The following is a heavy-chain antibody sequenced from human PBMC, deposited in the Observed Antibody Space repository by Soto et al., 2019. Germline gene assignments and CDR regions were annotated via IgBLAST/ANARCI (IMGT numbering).Heavy chain of an antibody. D-gene: IGHD3-16*02. CDR3: ARGGQYRYFDY. CDR1: GYIFTLFG. Sequence: QVQLLQSGAEVRKPGASVKVSCKTSGYIFTLFGISWVRQAPGQGLEWMGWTTAYNGDTKYAQKFQGRVTLTTDTATSTAYMQLTGLRSDDTAEYFCARGGQYRYFDYWGQGTPVTVSS. J-gene: IGHJ4*02. CDR2: TTAYNGDT. V-gene: IGHV1-18*01.